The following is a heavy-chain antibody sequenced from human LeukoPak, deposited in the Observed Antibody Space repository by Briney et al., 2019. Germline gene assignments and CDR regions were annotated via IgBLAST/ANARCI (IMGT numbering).Heavy chain of an antibody. CDR2: IYSSGST. Sequence: SQTLSLTCTVSGGSISSGGYYWSWIRQLPGKGLEWIGYIYSSGSTYNPSLKSRVIISLDTSKNQFSLKLNSVTAADTAVYYCARGGKKTGMVTSWGQGTLVTVPS. CDR1: GGSISSGGYY. CDR3: ARGGKKTGMVTS. V-gene: IGHV4-31*03. J-gene: IGHJ4*02. D-gene: IGHD5-18*01.